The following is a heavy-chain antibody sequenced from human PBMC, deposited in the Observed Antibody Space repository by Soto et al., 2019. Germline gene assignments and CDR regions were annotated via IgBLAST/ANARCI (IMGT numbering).Heavy chain of an antibody. J-gene: IGHJ4*02. CDR3: AHRAGLNGNWYGGYFDY. V-gene: IGHV2-5*02. D-gene: IGHD1-1*01. Sequence: ARPVGVAWIRQPPGKALERLALIYWDDDKRYSPSLKTRLTITKDTSKNLIFLTMTNVDPTDTAIYYGAHRAGLNGNWYGGYFDYWGQGALVSVSS. CDR1: ARPVG. CDR2: IYWDDDK.